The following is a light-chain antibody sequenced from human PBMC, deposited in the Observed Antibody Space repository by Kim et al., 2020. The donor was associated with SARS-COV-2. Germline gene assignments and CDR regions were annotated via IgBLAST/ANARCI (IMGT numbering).Light chain of an antibody. CDR1: QRVSSN. J-gene: IGKJ1*01. CDR3: QQYNNWPPWT. Sequence: SPGERATLSCRASQRVSSNLAWYHQKPGQAPRLLIYGASTRATGIPARFSGSGSGTEFTLTISSLQSEDFAVYYCQQYNNWPPWTFGQGTKVDIK. V-gene: IGKV3-15*01. CDR2: GAS.